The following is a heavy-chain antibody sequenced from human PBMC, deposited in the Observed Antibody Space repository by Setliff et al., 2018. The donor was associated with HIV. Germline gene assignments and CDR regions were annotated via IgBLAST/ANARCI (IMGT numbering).Heavy chain of an antibody. V-gene: IGHV3-48*03. D-gene: IGHD3-10*01. CDR2: ISSSGGTI. Sequence: GGSLRLSCAASGFTFRNYEMNWVRQAPGKGLEWVSHISSSGGTINYADSVRGRFNISRDNAENSLYLEINSLRAEDTAMYYCARETGSGSFYVYWGQGTQVTVSS. J-gene: IGHJ4*02. CDR3: ARETGSGSFYVY. CDR1: GFTFRNYE.